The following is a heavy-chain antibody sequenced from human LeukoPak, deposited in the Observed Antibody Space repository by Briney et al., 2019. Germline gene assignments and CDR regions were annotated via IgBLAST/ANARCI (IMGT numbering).Heavy chain of an antibody. CDR1: GFTFSNAW. CDR2: IRSKTDGGTT. CDR3: TALWGSAGY. Sequence: PGGSLRLSCAASGFTFSNAWMSWVRQAPGKGLEWVGRIRSKTDGGTTDYAAPVKGRFSISRDDSKDTLYLQMNSLKIEDTAVYYCTALWGSAGYWGQGTLVTVSS. J-gene: IGHJ4*02. V-gene: IGHV3-15*01. D-gene: IGHD3-16*01.